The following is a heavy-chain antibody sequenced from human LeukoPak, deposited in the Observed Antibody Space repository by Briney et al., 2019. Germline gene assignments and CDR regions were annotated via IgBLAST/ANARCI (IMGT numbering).Heavy chain of an antibody. V-gene: IGHV4-30-4*07. J-gene: IGHJ5*02. CDR3: AGDSSGWSGWFDP. CDR2: IYYSGTT. Sequence: PSQTLSLTCAVSGGSISSGGYSWSWIRQSPGKALEWIGYIYYSGTTNYNPSLKSRLTISVDTSKNQFSLKLSSVTAADTAVYYCAGDSSGWSGWFDPWGQGTLVTVSS. CDR1: GGSISSGGYS. D-gene: IGHD6-19*01.